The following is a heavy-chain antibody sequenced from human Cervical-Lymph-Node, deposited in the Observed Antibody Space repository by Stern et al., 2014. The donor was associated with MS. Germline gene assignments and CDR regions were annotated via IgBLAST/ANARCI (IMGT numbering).Heavy chain of an antibody. Sequence: EVQLLESGGGVVQPGGSLRLSCVASGFPFSSQWMHWVRQAPGKGLGWVSRINSDGSSTRYADSVKGRFTISRDNAKKTLYLQMDSLRAEDTAVYYCARSNYGMDVWGQGTTVAVPS. CDR1: GFPFSSQW. CDR3: ARSNYGMDV. V-gene: IGHV3-74*02. J-gene: IGHJ6*02. D-gene: IGHD2-8*01. CDR2: INSDGSST.